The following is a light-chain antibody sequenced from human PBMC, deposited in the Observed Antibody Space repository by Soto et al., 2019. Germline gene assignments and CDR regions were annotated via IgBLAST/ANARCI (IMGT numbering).Light chain of an antibody. CDR2: AAS. J-gene: IGKJ5*01. V-gene: IGKV1-9*01. CDR3: QQLNSYPIT. Sequence: RLYISPSSVSASVGDSVTITCRASQGISSFLAWYQQKPGKAPKLLIYAASTLQSGVPSRFSGSGSGTDFTLTISSLQPEDFATYFCQQLNSYPITFGQGTRLEIK. CDR1: QGISSF.